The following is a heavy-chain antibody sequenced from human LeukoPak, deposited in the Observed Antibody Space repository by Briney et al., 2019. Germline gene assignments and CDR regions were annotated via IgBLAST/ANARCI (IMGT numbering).Heavy chain of an antibody. CDR1: GVTFSSYA. D-gene: IGHD2-21*02. CDR3: ARSLYCGGDCYSGPFVY. V-gene: IGHV3-23*01. Sequence: PGGSLRLSCAASGVTFSSYAMSSVRQAPGKGLEWVSAISGSGGSTYYADSVKGRFTISRDNSKNTLYLQMNSLRAEDTAVYYCARSLYCGGDCYSGPFVYWGQGTLVTVSS. J-gene: IGHJ4*02. CDR2: ISGSGGST.